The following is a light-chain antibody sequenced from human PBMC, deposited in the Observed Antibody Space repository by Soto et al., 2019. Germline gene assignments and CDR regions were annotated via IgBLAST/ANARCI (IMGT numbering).Light chain of an antibody. CDR2: DVC. CDR1: GSDVGGYNY. CDR3: SSYTTSITHYV. V-gene: IGLV2-14*01. Sequence: QSVLTQPASVSESPGQPMTISCTGTGSDVGGYNYLSWYQQHPGKAPKVLISDVCNRPSGVSNRFSGSKSGNTASLTISGLQAEDEADYFCSSYTTSITHYVFGTGTKVTVL. J-gene: IGLJ1*01.